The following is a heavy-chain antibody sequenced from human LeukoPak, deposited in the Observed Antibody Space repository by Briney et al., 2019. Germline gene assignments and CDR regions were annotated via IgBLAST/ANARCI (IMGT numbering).Heavy chain of an antibody. CDR3: AKAFPVIVVVTSLDY. D-gene: IGHD3-22*01. CDR1: GFTFSSYG. V-gene: IGHV3-23*01. CDR2: ISGSGGST. J-gene: IGHJ4*02. Sequence: PGGSLRLSCAASGFTFSSYGMSWVRQTPGKGLEWVSAISGSGGSTYYADSVKGRFTISRDNSKNTLYLPMNSLRAEHTAVYYCAKAFPVIVVVTSLDYWGQGTLVTVSS.